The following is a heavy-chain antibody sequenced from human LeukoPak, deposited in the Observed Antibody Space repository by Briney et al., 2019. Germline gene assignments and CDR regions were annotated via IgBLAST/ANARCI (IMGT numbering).Heavy chain of an antibody. CDR1: GGSFSGYY. D-gene: IGHD3-22*01. J-gene: IGHJ4*02. V-gene: IGHV4-34*01. Sequence: PSETLSLTCAVYGGSFSGYYWSWIRQPPGKGLDWIGEINHSGSTNYNPSLKSRVTISVDTSKNQFSLKLSSVTAADTAVYYCALGYYYDSSGSPFDYWGQGTLVTVSS. CDR2: INHSGST. CDR3: ALGYYYDSSGSPFDY.